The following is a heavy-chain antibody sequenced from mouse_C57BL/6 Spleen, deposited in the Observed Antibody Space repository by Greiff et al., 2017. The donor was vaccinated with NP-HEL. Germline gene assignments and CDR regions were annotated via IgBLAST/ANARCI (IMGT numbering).Heavy chain of an antibody. D-gene: IGHD4-1*01. J-gene: IGHJ3*01. CDR2: ISDGGSYT. CDR1: GFTFSSYA. V-gene: IGHV5-4*01. CDR3: ARGGTGTAWFAY. Sequence: EVQGVESGGGLVKPGGSLKLSCAASGFTFSSYAMSWVRQTPEKRLEWVATISDGGSYTYYPDNVKGRFTISRDNAKNNLYLQMSHLKSEDTAMYYCARGGTGTAWFAYWGQGTLVTVSA.